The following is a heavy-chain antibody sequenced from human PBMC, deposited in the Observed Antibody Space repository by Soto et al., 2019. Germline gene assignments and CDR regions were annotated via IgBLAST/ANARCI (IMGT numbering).Heavy chain of an antibody. J-gene: IGHJ5*02. CDR1: GFTFSSYS. V-gene: IGHV3-48*01. CDR3: ARVGVLRYFDWSENNWFDP. CDR2: ISSSSSTI. Sequence: GGSLRLSCAASGFTFSSYSMNWVRQAPGKGLEWVSYISSSSSTIYYADSVKGRFTISRDNAKNSLYLQMNSLRAEDTAVYYCARVGVLRYFDWSENNWFDPWGQGTLVTVPQ. D-gene: IGHD3-9*01.